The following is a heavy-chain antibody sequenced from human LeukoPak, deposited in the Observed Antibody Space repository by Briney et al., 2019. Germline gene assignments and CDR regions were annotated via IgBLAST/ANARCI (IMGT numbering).Heavy chain of an antibody. V-gene: IGHV1-69-2*01. CDR2: VDPEDGET. D-gene: IGHD2-21*01. J-gene: IGHJ4*02. CDR3: ATMVEGGDHDY. Sequence: GASVKVSCKASGYTFTDYYMHWVQRAPGKGLEWMGRVDPEDGETIYAEKFQGRVTITADTSTDTAYMELSSLRSEDTAVYYCATMVEGGDHDYWGQGTLVTVSS. CDR1: GYTFTDYY.